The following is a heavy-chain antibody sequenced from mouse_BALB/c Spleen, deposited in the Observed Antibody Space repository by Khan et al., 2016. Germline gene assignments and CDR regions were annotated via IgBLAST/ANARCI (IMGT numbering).Heavy chain of an antibody. CDR1: GFSLTGYG. V-gene: IGHV2-6-7*01. Sequence: QVQLKESGPGLVAPSQSLSITCTVSGFSLTGYGVNWVRQPPGKGLEWLGMIWGDGSTDYNSALKSRLSISKDNSKSQVFLKMNSLQTDDTARYSCGRVLYENPGGLAYWRQGTLVSFSA. CDR2: IWGDGST. J-gene: IGHJ3*01. D-gene: IGHD1-1*01. CDR3: GRVLYENPGGLAY.